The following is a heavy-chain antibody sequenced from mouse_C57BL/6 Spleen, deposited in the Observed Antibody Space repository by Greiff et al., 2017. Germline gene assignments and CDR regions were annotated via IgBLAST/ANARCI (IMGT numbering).Heavy chain of an antibody. CDR1: GFTFSSYG. J-gene: IGHJ2*01. CDR3: ARQEDYDGGFDY. Sequence: EVHLVQSGGDLVKPGGSLKLSCAASGFTFSSYGMSWVRQTPDKRLEWVATISTGGSYTYYPDSVKGRSTISRDKANNTLYLQLSSLKSEDTAVYYCARQEDYDGGFDYWGQGTTLTVSS. CDR2: ISTGGSYT. D-gene: IGHD2-4*01. V-gene: IGHV5-6*01.